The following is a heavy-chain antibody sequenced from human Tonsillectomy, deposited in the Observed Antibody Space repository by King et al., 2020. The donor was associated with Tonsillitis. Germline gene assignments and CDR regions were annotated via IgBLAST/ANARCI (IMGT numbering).Heavy chain of an antibody. D-gene: IGHD3-22*01. J-gene: IGHJ4*02. CDR2: IIPILGIA. CDR3: ARDGTISSGYSP. V-gene: IGHV1-69*09. Sequence: VQLVESGAEVKKPGSSVKVSCKASGGTFSSYAISWVRQAPGQGLEWMGRIIPILGIANYAQKFQGRVTITADKSTSTAYMELSSLRSEDTAVYYCARDGTISSGYSPWGQGTLVTVSS. CDR1: GGTFSSYA.